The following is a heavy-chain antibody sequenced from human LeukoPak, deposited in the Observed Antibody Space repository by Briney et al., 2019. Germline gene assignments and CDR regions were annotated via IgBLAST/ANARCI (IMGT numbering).Heavy chain of an antibody. CDR1: GFTFSSYA. V-gene: IGHV3-23*01. Sequence: QPGGSLRLSCAASGFTFSSYAMSWVRQAPGKGLEWVSAISNSGGSTYYADSVKGRFTISRDNSKNTLYLQMNSLRAEDTAVYYCARQIASAGTAGFDFWGQGALVTVSS. D-gene: IGHD6-13*01. J-gene: IGHJ4*02. CDR2: ISNSGGST. CDR3: ARQIASAGTAGFDF.